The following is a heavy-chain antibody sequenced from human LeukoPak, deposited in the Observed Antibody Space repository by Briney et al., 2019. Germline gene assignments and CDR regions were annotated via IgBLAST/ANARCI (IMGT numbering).Heavy chain of an antibody. J-gene: IGHJ6*02. CDR1: GFTFSSYA. CDR3: ARVGVVGATRYYYYYYGMDV. CDR2: IKQDGSEK. Sequence: GGSLRLSCAASGFTFSSYAMHWVRQAPGKGLEWVANIKQDGSEKYYVDSVKGRFTISRDNAKNSLYLQMNSLRAEDTAVYYCARVGVVGATRYYYYYYGMDVWGQGTTVTVSS. V-gene: IGHV3-7*01. D-gene: IGHD1-26*01.